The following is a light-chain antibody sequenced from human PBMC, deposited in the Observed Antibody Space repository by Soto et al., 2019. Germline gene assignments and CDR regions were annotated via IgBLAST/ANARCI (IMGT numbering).Light chain of an antibody. J-gene: IGKJ5*01. CDR3: QHSFVMPIT. Sequence: QMSLSPSSLSAYEGGTVTITCRASENVISHLNWYQKKQGTPPRLLIYAASILQSGVPSRFSGSGSGTDFSLTIAGLQPEDFATYYCQHSFVMPITFCHGRRLEI. CDR2: AAS. V-gene: IGKV1-39*01. CDR1: ENVISH.